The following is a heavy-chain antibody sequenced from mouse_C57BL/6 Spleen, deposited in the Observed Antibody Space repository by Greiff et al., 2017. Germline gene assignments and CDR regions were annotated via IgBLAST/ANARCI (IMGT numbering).Heavy chain of an antibody. CDR1: GYTFTSYW. CDR3: AGGGYDYDGRYWYFDV. J-gene: IGHJ1*03. V-gene: IGHV1-52*01. Sequence: VQLQQPGAELVRPGSSVKLSCKASGYTFTSYWMHWVKQRPIQGLEWIGNIDPSDSETHYNQKFKDKATLTVDKSSSTAYMQLSSLTSEDSAVYYWAGGGYDYDGRYWYFDVWGTGTTVTVSS. CDR2: IDPSDSET. D-gene: IGHD2-4*01.